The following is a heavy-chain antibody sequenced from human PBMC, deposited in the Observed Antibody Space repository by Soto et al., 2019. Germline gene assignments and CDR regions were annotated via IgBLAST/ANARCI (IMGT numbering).Heavy chain of an antibody. CDR1: GGSISSYY. CDR2: IYYSGST. V-gene: IGHV4-59*01. CDR3: ASQSGSQLPLR. Sequence: SETLSLTCTVSGGSISSYYWSWIRQPPGKGLEWIGYIYYSGSTNYDPSLKSRVTISVDTSKNQFSLKLSSVTAADTAVYYCASQSGSQLPLRWGQGTLVTVSS. J-gene: IGHJ4*02. D-gene: IGHD1-26*01.